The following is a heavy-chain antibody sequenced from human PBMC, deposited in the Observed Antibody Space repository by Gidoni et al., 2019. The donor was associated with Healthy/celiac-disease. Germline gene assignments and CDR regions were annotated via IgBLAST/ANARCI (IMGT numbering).Heavy chain of an antibody. Sequence: EVQLLESGGGLVQPGGSLRLSCAASGFTFRSNAMSWVRPAPGKGLEWVSAISGSGGSTYYADSGKGRFTISRDNSKNTLYLQMNSLRAEDTAVYYCAKTRAGRNWFDPWGQGTLVTVSS. CDR3: AKTRAGRNWFDP. CDR2: ISGSGGST. D-gene: IGHD6-6*01. V-gene: IGHV3-23*01. CDR1: GFTFRSNA. J-gene: IGHJ5*02.